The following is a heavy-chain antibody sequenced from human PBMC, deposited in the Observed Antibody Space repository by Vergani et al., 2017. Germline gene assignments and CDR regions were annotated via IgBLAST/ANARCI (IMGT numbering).Heavy chain of an antibody. J-gene: IGHJ6*02. D-gene: IGHD5-12*01. CDR2: IRSKAYGGTT. CDR1: GFTFGDYA. CDR3: TRVLIVATIGLRPRYYYYGMDV. V-gene: IGHV3-49*05. Sequence: EVQLVESGGGLVKPGRSLRLSCTASGFTFGDYAMSWFRQAPGKGLEWVGFIRSKAYGGTTEYAASVKGRFTISRDDSKSIANLQMNSLKTEDTAVYYCTRVLIVATIGLRPRYYYYGMDVWGQGTTVTVSS.